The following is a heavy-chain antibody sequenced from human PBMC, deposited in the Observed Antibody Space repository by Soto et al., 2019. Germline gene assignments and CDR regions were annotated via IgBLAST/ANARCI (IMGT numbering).Heavy chain of an antibody. V-gene: IGHV4-34*01. J-gene: IGHJ5*02. D-gene: IGHD2-15*01. Sequence: SETLSLTCAVYGGSFSGYYWSWIRQPPGKGLEWIGEINHSGSTNYNPSLKSRVTISVDTSKNQFSLKLSSVTAADTAVYYCARGRQTPRGWRWFDPWGQGTLVTVSS. CDR2: INHSGST. CDR3: ARGRQTPRGWRWFDP. CDR1: GGSFSGYY.